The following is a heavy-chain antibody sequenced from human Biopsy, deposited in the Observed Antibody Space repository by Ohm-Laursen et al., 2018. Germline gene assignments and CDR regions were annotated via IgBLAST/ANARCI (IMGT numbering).Heavy chain of an antibody. CDR2: ISANSGNT. Sequence: GASETVSCQASGYTMAGFGVGWVRQAPGQGLEWMGWISANSGNTNYAQKFQGRVTMTADTSTSTAYMELRSLTSDESAIYYCARGMAVAVTLYYFDYWGQGSLLTVSS. V-gene: IGHV1-18*01. CDR1: GYTMAGFG. J-gene: IGHJ4*02. CDR3: ARGMAVAVTLYYFDY. D-gene: IGHD6-19*01.